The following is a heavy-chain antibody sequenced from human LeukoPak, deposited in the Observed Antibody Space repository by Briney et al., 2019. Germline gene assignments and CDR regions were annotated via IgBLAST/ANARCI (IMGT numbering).Heavy chain of an antibody. CDR3: ARVDYGSFDY. Sequence: PGGSLRVSCAASGLTFSSYPMSWVRQAPGKGLEWVAVIWYDGSNKYYADSVKGRFTISRDNSKNTLYLQMNSLRAEDTAVYYCARVDYGSFDYWGQGTPVTVSS. CDR1: GLTFSSYP. D-gene: IGHD3-10*01. J-gene: IGHJ4*02. V-gene: IGHV3-33*08. CDR2: IWYDGSNK.